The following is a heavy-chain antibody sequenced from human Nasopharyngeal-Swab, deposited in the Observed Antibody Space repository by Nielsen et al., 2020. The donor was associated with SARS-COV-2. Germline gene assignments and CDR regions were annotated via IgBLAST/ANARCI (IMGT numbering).Heavy chain of an antibody. CDR3: AREDLFDP. CDR2: INPNSGGT. Sequence: SVPVSCQASGYTFHGYYMHWVRQAPGQGLEWMGRINPNSGGTNYAQKFQGRVTMTRDTSISTAYMELSRLSSDDTAVYYCAREDLFDPWGQGTLVTVSS. J-gene: IGHJ5*02. V-gene: IGHV1-2*06. CDR1: GYTFHGYY.